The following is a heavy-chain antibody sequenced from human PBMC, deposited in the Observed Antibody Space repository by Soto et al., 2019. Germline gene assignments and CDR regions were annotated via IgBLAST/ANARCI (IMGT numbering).Heavy chain of an antibody. CDR1: GGSISDYY. J-gene: IGHJ4*02. CDR2: IYHSGST. Sequence: SETLSLTCTVSGGSISDYYWSWIRQSPGKGLEWIGYIYHSGSTYYNPSLKSRVTISLDASKTQFSLKLSSLTTADTAVYYCARASRNYFAYWGQGALV. V-gene: IGHV4-59*01. CDR3: ARASRNYFAY.